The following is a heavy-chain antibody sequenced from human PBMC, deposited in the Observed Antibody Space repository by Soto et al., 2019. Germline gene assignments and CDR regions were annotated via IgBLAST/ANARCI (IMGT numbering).Heavy chain of an antibody. J-gene: IGHJ5*02. CDR3: ARVCRRGITIFGVVGGRAGWFDP. V-gene: IGHV3-48*03. CDR1: GFTFSSYE. Sequence: GGSLRLSCAASGFTFSSYEMNWARPAPGTGLEWVSYISSSGSTIYYADSVKGRFTISRDNAKNSLYLQMNSLRAEDTAVYYCARVCRRGITIFGVVGGRAGWFDPWGQGTLVTVSS. D-gene: IGHD3-3*01. CDR2: ISSSGSTI.